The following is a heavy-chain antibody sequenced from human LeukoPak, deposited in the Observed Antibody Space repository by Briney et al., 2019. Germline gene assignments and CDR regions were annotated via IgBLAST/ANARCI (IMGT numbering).Heavy chain of an antibody. CDR2: ISSSSSYI. CDR3: ARDRHCSSTSCYYYGMDV. D-gene: IGHD2-2*01. Sequence: GGSLTLSCAASGFTFSSYSMNWVRQAPGQGLEWVSSISSSSSYIYYADSVKGRFTISRDNAKNSLYLQMNSLRAADTAVYYCARDRHCSSTSCYYYGMDVWGQGTTVTVSS. CDR1: GFTFSSYS. V-gene: IGHV3-21*01. J-gene: IGHJ6*02.